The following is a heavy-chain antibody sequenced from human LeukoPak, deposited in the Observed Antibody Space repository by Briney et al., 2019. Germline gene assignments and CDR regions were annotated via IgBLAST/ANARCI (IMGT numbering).Heavy chain of an antibody. Sequence: PGGSLRLSCAASGFTFNSYAMSWVRQAPGKGLEWVASISCSGGSTYYADSVKGRFTISRDNSKNTLYLQMNSLRAEDTAVYYCAKSPSMSMVRGLFYMDVWGKGTTVTVSS. CDR3: AKSPSMSMVRGLFYMDV. V-gene: IGHV3-23*01. CDR1: GFTFNSYA. CDR2: ISCSGGST. J-gene: IGHJ6*03. D-gene: IGHD3-10*01.